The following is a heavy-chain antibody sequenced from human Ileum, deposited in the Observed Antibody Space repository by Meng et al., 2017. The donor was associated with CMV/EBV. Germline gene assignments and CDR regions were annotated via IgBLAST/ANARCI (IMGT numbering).Heavy chain of an antibody. J-gene: IGHJ5*02. CDR3: TRRKVGFDP. V-gene: IGHV3-74*01. D-gene: IGHD2-2*01. CDR1: GFTFSTYW. CDR2: INSDGSST. Sequence: RISGAASGFTFSTYWMHWVRQAPGKGLVGVSRINSDGSSTNYADSVKGRFTISRDNAKNTLYLQMNSLRAEDSAVYYCTRRKVGFDPWGQGTLVTVSS.